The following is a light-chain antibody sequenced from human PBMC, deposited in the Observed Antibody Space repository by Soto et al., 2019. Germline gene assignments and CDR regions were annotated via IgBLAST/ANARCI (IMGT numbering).Light chain of an antibody. CDR1: QSVNSN. J-gene: IGKJ5*01. Sequence: EMVISHSPAMLSLSPLEISTLSCMSSQSVNSNYLAWYQQHPGQPPRLLIYGISTRATGIPARFSGSGSGTEFSLTISSLQSEDFAVYYCQQYSKWPITFGQGTRLDIK. CDR2: GIS. CDR3: QQYSKWPIT. V-gene: IGKV3-15*01.